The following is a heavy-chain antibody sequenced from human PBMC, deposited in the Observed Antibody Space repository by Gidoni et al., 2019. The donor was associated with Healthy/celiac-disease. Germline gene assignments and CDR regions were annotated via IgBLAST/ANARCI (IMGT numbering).Heavy chain of an antibody. CDR2: INAGNGNT. V-gene: IGHV1-3*01. Sequence: QVQLVQSGAEVKKPGASVTVSCTASGYTFTSYAMHWVRQAPGQRLEWMGWINAGNGNTKYSQKFQGRVTITRDTSASTAYMELSSLRSEDTAVYYCARIDRTRDYWGQGTLVTVSS. CDR1: GYTFTSYA. CDR3: ARIDRTRDY. D-gene: IGHD3-22*01. J-gene: IGHJ4*02.